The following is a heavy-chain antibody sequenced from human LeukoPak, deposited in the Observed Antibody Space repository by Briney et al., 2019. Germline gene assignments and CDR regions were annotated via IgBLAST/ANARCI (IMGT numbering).Heavy chain of an antibody. CDR3: ARDHYYDSSGYPWGYFDH. J-gene: IGHJ4*02. CDR1: GFTFNTYS. D-gene: IGHD3-22*01. V-gene: IGHV3-48*02. CDR2: ISSSSSTI. Sequence: GGSLKLSCAASGFTFNTYSMNWVRRAPGKGLEWVSYISSSSSTIYYADSVKGRFTISRDNAKNSLYLQMNSLRDEDTAVYYCARDHYYDSSGYPWGYFDHWGQGTLVTVSS.